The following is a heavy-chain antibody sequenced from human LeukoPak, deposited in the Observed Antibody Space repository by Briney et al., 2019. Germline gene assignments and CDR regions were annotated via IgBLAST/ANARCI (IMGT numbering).Heavy chain of an antibody. V-gene: IGHV4-39*07. CDR3: AREGNYDYVWGSYRYDY. D-gene: IGHD3-16*02. J-gene: IGHJ4*02. CDR1: GGSISSSSYY. Sequence: SETLSLTCTVSGGSISSSSYYWGWIRQPPGKGLEWIGSIYYSGSTNYNPSLKSRVTISVDTSKNQFYLKLSSVTAADTAVYYCAREGNYDYVWGSYRYDYWGQGTLVTVSS. CDR2: IYYSGST.